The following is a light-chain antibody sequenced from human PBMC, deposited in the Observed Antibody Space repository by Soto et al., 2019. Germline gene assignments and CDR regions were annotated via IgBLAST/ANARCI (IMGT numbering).Light chain of an antibody. CDR2: GNS. CDR3: QSYDSSMSAL. V-gene: IGLV1-40*01. J-gene: IGLJ3*02. CDR1: SSNIGSGYD. Sequence: QSVLTQPPSVSGSPGQRVTLSCTGSSSNIGSGYDVHWYQQLPGTAPKLLIYGNSNRPSGVPDRFSCSKSGTSASLAITGLQAEDEADYYCQSYDSSMSALFGGGTKLTVL.